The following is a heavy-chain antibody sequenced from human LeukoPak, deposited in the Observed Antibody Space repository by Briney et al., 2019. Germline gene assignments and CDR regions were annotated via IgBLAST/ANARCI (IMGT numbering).Heavy chain of an antibody. CDR2: ISSSTTI. CDR1: GFTFSRFS. CDR3: ARGWLAAHPGELDY. Sequence: GGSLRLSCADSGFTFSRFSMNWVRQGPGKGLEWVSYISSSTTIYYADSVKGRFAVSRDNAKNSLYLQMNSLRVEDTAVYYCARGWLAAHPGELDYWGQGTLVTVSS. J-gene: IGHJ4*02. V-gene: IGHV3-48*01. D-gene: IGHD6-6*01.